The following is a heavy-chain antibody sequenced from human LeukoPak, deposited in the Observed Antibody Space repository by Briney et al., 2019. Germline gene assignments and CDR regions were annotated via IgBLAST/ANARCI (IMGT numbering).Heavy chain of an antibody. CDR2: IYYSGST. J-gene: IGHJ4*02. D-gene: IGHD5-18*01. V-gene: IGHV4-59*11. CDR1: GGSISSHY. Sequence: SETLSLTCTVSGGSISSHYWSWTRQPPGKGLEWIGYIYYSGSTNYNPSLKSRVTISVDTSKNQFSLKLSSVTAADTAVYYCARDHAYSYGNFDYWGQGTLVTVSS. CDR3: ARDHAYSYGNFDY.